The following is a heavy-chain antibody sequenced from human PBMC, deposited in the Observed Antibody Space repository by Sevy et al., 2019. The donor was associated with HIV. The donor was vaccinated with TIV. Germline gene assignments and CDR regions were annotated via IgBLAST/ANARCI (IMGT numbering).Heavy chain of an antibody. V-gene: IGHV3-15*01. Sequence: GGSLRLSCAASGFTFSNAWMSWVRQAPGKGLEWVGRIKSKTDGGTTDYAAPVKGRFTISRDDSKNTLYRQMNSLKTEDTAVYYCTTDVSSGYYYGYYYYGMDVWGQGTMVTVSS. CDR2: IKSKTDGGTT. J-gene: IGHJ6*02. D-gene: IGHD3-22*01. CDR3: TTDVSSGYYYGYYYYGMDV. CDR1: GFTFSNAW.